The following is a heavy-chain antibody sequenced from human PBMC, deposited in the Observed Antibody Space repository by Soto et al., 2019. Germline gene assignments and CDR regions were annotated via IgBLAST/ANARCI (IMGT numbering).Heavy chain of an antibody. D-gene: IGHD1-26*01. V-gene: IGHV1-18*04. J-gene: IGHJ4*01. CDR1: GYSFTTYG. CDR3: ARDPGTYSGSDRY. CDR2: ISPYNGNT. Sequence: QVQLVQSGAEVKKPGASVQVYCKASGYSFTTYGISWVRQAPGQGLEWMGWISPYNGNTNYAQKFQGRVTMTTDTSTTTAFMDLRTLRLDDTAVYYCARDPGTYSGSDRYWGQGTLVTVSS.